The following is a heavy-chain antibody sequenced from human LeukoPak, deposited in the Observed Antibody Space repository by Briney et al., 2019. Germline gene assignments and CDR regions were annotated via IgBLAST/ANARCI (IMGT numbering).Heavy chain of an antibody. V-gene: IGHV4-34*01. CDR1: GGSFSGYY. CDR3: ARGRYTPTFWRMKLDCSGGSCYSVPYYYYYYMDV. Sequence: SETLSLTCAVYGGSFSGYYWSWIRQPPGKGLEWIGEINHSGSTNYNPSLKSRVTISVDTSKNQFSLKLSSVTAADTAVYYCARGRYTPTFWRMKLDCSGGSCYSVPYYYYYYMDVWGKGTTVTVSS. CDR2: INHSGST. J-gene: IGHJ6*03. D-gene: IGHD2-15*01.